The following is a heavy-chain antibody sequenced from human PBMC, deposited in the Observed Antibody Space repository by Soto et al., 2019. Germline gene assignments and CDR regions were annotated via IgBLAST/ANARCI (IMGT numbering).Heavy chain of an antibody. CDR2: MNHSGSS. V-gene: IGHV4-34*01. CDR3: ARQAVGF. D-gene: IGHD6-19*01. CDR1: GGSFSGYY. J-gene: IGHJ4*02. Sequence: SETLSLTCAVYGGSFSGYYWSWIRQPPGKGLEWIGEMNHSGSSNYNPSLKSRVTISLDTSKNQFSLKLSSVTAADTAVYYCARQAVGFWGLGTLVTVSS.